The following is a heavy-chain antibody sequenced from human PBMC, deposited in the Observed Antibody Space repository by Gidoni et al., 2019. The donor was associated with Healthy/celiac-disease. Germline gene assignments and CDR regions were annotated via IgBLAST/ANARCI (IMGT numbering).Heavy chain of an antibody. V-gene: IGHV3-21*01. CDR2: MSSSSSYI. CDR1: GFTFSSYS. CDR3: ARMDNCSGGSCYSGGTYGMDV. Sequence: EVQLVESGGGLVKPGGSLRLSCAASGFTFSSYSMNWVRQAPGKGLGWVSSMSSSSSYIYYADSVKCRFTIARDNAKNSLYLQMNSLRAEDTAVYYCARMDNCSGGSCYSGGTYGMDVWGQGTTVTVSS. J-gene: IGHJ6*02. D-gene: IGHD2-15*01.